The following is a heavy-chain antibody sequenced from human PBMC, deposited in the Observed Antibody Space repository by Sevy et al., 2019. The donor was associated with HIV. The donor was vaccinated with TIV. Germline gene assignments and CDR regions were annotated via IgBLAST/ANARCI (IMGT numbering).Heavy chain of an antibody. D-gene: IGHD6-13*01. CDR2: ISYDGSNK. V-gene: IGHV3-30-3*01. Sequence: GSLRLSCAASGFTFSSYAMHWVRQAPGKGLEWVAVISYDGSNKYYADSVKGRFTISRDNSKNTLYLQMNSLRAEDTAVYYCAHGVAAAAPFDYWGQGTLVTASS. J-gene: IGHJ4*02. CDR3: AHGVAAAAPFDY. CDR1: GFTFSSYA.